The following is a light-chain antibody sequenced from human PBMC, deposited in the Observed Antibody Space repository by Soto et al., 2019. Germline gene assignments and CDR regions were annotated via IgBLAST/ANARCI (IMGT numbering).Light chain of an antibody. CDR3: QQYNSYPYT. J-gene: IGKJ2*01. Sequence: DIQMTQSPSTLSASVGDRVTITCRASQSISSWLAWYQQKPGKAPKLLIYKASSLESGVPSRFRGSGSVTELTLTISSLQPDDFATYYCQQYNSYPYTFVHRTKLEIK. V-gene: IGKV1-5*03. CDR1: QSISSW. CDR2: KAS.